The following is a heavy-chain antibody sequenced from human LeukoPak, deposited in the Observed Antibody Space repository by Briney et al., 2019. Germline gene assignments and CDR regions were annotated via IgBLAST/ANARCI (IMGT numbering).Heavy chain of an antibody. Sequence: ASVKVSCKASGYTFTKYGITWVRQAPGQGLEWMGWISTYNGNTNYAQKLQGRVTMTTDTSTSTAYMELRSLISDDAAVYYCARRNWSGPQPLFDFWGQGTLVTVSS. V-gene: IGHV1-18*01. CDR3: ARRNWSGPQPLFDF. CDR2: ISTYNGNT. CDR1: GYTFTKYG. J-gene: IGHJ4*02. D-gene: IGHD1-20*01.